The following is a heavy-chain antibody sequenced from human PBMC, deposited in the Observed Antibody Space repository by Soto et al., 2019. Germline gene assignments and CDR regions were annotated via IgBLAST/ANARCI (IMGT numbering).Heavy chain of an antibody. Sequence: GGSLRLSCAASGFTFSSYGMHWVRQAPGKGLEWVAVIWYDGSNKYYADSVKGRFTISRDNSKNTLYLQMNSLRAEDTVVYYCARDGTVVPAVPDAFDIWGQGTMVTVSS. CDR3: ARDGTVVPAVPDAFDI. CDR2: IWYDGSNK. D-gene: IGHD2-2*01. V-gene: IGHV3-33*01. J-gene: IGHJ3*02. CDR1: GFTFSSYG.